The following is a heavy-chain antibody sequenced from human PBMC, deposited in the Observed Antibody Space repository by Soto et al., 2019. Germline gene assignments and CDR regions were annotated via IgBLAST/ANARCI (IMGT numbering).Heavy chain of an antibody. D-gene: IGHD6-6*01. J-gene: IGHJ6*02. CDR1: GFTFGDYA. Sequence: LRLSCTASGFTFGDYAMSWVRQAPGKGLEWVGFIRSKAYGGTTEYAASVKGRFTISRDDSKSIAYLQMNSLKTEDTAVYYCTRGAARPVYYYYYYGMDVWGQGTTVTVSS. CDR3: TRGAARPVYYYYYYGMDV. CDR2: IRSKAYGGTT. V-gene: IGHV3-49*04.